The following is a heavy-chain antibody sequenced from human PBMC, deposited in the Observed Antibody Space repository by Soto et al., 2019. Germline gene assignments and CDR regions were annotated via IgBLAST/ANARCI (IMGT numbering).Heavy chain of an antibody. J-gene: IGHJ6*02. CDR1: GYTFTNYD. CDR2: ISTYTGNT. V-gene: IGHV1-18*01. CDR3: ARGYYYGSGRPTPGGMDV. D-gene: IGHD3-10*01. Sequence: QVHLVQSGAEVKKPGASVKVSCKASGYTFTNYDINWVRQAPGQGLEWMGWISTYTGNTNYAQKLQGRVTMTTDTTTSPAYMDLRSLRPDDTAVYYCARGYYYGSGRPTPGGMDVWGQGTTVTVSS.